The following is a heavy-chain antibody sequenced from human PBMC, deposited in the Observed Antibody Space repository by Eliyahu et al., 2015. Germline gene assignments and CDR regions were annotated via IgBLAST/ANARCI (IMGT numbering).Heavy chain of an antibody. CDR3: ARREDSFDDGCDI. V-gene: IGHV2-5*02. CDR1: GFSLSTSGMS. D-gene: IGHD2-15*01. J-gene: IGHJ3*02. Sequence: QITLKESGPTLVKPTQTLTLTCTFSGFSLSTSGMSVGWIRQPPGKALEWLALIYWDDDKRYSPFLNTRLTITKDTSKNQVVLTMTNMDVVDTGTYYCARREDSFDDGCDIWGQGTMVTVSS. CDR2: IYWDDDK.